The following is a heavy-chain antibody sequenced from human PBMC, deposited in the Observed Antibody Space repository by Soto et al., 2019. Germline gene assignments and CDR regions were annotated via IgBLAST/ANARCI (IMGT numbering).Heavy chain of an antibody. D-gene: IGHD2-8*01. Sequence: GASASVSCKASVYTFTIYGINWVRQAPGQGLEWMGWISGYNGDTNYAQKFQGRVSMTIDTSTTTAYMELRSLTSDDTAVYYCAKNGQPPYYYYGLEVWGQGTKVTGS. CDR1: VYTFTIYG. CDR2: ISGYNGDT. CDR3: AKNGQPPYYYYGLEV. J-gene: IGHJ6*02. V-gene: IGHV1-18*01.